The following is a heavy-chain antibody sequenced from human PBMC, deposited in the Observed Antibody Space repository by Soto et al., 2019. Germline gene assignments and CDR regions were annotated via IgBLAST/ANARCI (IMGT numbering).Heavy chain of an antibody. CDR2: IYYSGRT. CDR3: ARGHLGITTTGTWYAFDY. D-gene: IGHD2-15*01. J-gene: IGHJ4*02. Sequence: ETLSPTCTVSGDSISRYYGTGIRQPPGKGLEYIGYIYYSGRTYYNPSLKSRVTISVDTSKNQFSLKLSSVTAADTAVYYCARGHLGITTTGTWYAFDYWGQGTLVTVS. V-gene: IGHV4-59*01. CDR1: GDSISRYY.